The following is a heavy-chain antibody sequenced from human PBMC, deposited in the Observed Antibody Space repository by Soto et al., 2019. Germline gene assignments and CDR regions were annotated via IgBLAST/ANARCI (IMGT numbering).Heavy chain of an antibody. CDR2: MHPTGSA. Sequence: QMQLQESGPGLVRPSETLSLTCTVSGGSIRGFYWSWIRQPAGKGLEWIGRMHPTGSANYNPSLKSRVTSSIDMSKNQVSLKLTSVTAADTALYFCARASMPKAHFDYWGQGTLVTVSS. D-gene: IGHD2-2*01. CDR1: GGSIRGFY. CDR3: ARASMPKAHFDY. J-gene: IGHJ4*02. V-gene: IGHV4-4*07.